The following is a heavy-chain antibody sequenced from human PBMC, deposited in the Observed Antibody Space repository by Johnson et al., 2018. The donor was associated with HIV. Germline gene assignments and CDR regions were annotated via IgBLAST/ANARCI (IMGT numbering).Heavy chain of an antibody. Sequence: VQLVESGGGLAKPAWSLRLSCAASGFTFSNYALHWVRQAPGKGLEWVANINQDGTEKYYVDLVKGRFTISRDNSKKSLLLQVNSLRAEDPAVYYCARDVVSDGSYPPDAFDVWGQGTMVTVSS. CDR3: ARDVVSDGSYPPDAFDV. V-gene: IGHV3-7*03. J-gene: IGHJ3*01. CDR2: INQDGTEK. D-gene: IGHD1-26*01. CDR1: GFTFSNYA.